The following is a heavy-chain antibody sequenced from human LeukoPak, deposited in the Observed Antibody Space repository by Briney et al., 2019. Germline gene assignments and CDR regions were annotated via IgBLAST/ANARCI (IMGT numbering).Heavy chain of an antibody. CDR3: ARAVSYYYGSGDFDY. V-gene: IGHV1-3*01. D-gene: IGHD3-10*01. Sequence: GASVKVSCKASGYTFTSYAMHWVRQAPGQRLEWVGWINAGNGNTKYSQKFQGRVTITRDTSASTAYMELSSLRSEDTAVYYCARAVSYYYGSGDFDYWGQGTLVTVSS. CDR1: GYTFTSYA. J-gene: IGHJ4*02. CDR2: INAGNGNT.